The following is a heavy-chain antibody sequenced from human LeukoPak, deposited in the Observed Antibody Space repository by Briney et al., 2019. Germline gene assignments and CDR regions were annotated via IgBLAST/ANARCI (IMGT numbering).Heavy chain of an antibody. Sequence: GESLKISCKGSGCSFTSYWIGWVRQMPGKGLEWMGIIYPGDSDTRYSPSFQGQVTISADKSISTAYLQWSSLKASDTAMYYCARHYDILTGYFDYWGQGTLVTVSS. V-gene: IGHV5-51*01. CDR1: GCSFTSYW. CDR2: IYPGDSDT. CDR3: ARHYDILTGYFDY. J-gene: IGHJ4*02. D-gene: IGHD3-9*01.